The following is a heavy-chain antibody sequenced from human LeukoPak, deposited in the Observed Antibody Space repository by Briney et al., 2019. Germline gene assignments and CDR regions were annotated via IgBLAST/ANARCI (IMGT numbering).Heavy chain of an antibody. V-gene: IGHV3-30*03. Sequence: GGSLRLSCAASDFDFSSHAMTWVRQAPGKGLEWVALLSYDGSNECYADSVKGRFTISRDNSKNTLYLQMNSLRAEDSAVYYCARGRGSYSADYWGQGTLVTVSS. J-gene: IGHJ4*02. CDR2: LSYDGSNE. D-gene: IGHD1-26*01. CDR1: DFDFSSHA. CDR3: ARGRGSYSADY.